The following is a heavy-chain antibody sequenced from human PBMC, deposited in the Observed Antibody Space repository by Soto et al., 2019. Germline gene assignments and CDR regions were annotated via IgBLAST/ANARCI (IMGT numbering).Heavy chain of an antibody. D-gene: IGHD3-9*01. CDR2: ISSSSSTI. J-gene: IGHJ5*02. CDR3: AREYYDILTGLNWFDP. V-gene: IGHV3-48*02. Sequence: PAWSLRLSCAASGFTFSIYSMNWVRQAPGKGLEWVSYISSSSSTIYYADSVKGRFTISRDNAKNSLYLQMNSLRDEDTAVYYCAREYYDILTGLNWFDPWGQGTLVTVSS. CDR1: GFTFSIYS.